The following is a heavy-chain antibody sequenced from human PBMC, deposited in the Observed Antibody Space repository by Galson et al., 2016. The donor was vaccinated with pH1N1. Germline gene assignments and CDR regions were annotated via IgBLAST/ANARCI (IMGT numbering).Heavy chain of an antibody. CDR1: GGSMRSYY. Sequence: SETLSLTCSVSGGSMRSYYWSWIRQSPGKGLEWIGYTYYTGSTTNYNPSLKSRVTISVDTSKNQFSLKLSSVTAADTAVYYCARGGVLFSAWVDPWGQGSLVTVPS. D-gene: IGHD3-10*02. CDR2: TYYTGSTT. CDR3: ARGGVLFSAWVDP. V-gene: IGHV4-59*01. J-gene: IGHJ5*02.